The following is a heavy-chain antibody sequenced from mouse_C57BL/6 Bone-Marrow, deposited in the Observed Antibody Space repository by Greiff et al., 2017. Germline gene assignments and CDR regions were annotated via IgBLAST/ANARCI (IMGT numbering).Heavy chain of an antibody. D-gene: IGHD4-1*01. J-gene: IGHJ2*01. CDR1: GFTFSSYG. Sequence: DVQLVESGGDLVKPGGSLKLSCAASGFTFSSYGMSWVRQTPDKRLEWVATISSGGSYTYYPDSVKGRFTISRDNAKNTLYLQMSSLKSEDTAMYYCARQGTGTDYWGQGTTLTVSS. CDR2: ISSGGSYT. CDR3: ARQGTGTDY. V-gene: IGHV5-6*01.